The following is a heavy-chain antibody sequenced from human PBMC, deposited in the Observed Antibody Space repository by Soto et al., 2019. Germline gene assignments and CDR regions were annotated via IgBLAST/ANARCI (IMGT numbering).Heavy chain of an antibody. CDR1: GFTFTTYA. V-gene: IGHV3-33*01. D-gene: IGHD3-16*01. CDR2: ISHDGNIE. CDR3: ARGGAMSAALSFGMDV. Sequence: QLQLVESGGNVVQPGRSLRLSCAASGFTFTTYAMHWVRQVPGTGLEWLAIISHDGNIEYYADSVKGRFTISRADSKSPIYLQMNRLRGADSGVYFCARGGAMSAALSFGMDVWGQVTTVSVSS. J-gene: IGHJ6*02.